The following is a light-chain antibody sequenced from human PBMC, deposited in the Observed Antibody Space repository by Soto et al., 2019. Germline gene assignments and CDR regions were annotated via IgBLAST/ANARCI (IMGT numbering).Light chain of an antibody. CDR1: QSITTY. J-gene: IGKJ1*01. V-gene: IGKV1-39*01. CDR3: QQSYSSPPT. Sequence: DIQMTQSPSSMSASVGDRVTITCRASQSITTYLNWYQQKPGKAPKLLIYSASNLQSGVPSRFSVSRSGTDFTLTIRSLQPEDFATYYCQQSYSSPPTFGQGTKVEIK. CDR2: SAS.